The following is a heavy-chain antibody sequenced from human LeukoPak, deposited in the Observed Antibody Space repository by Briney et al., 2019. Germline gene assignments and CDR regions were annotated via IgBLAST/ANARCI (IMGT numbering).Heavy chain of an antibody. J-gene: IGHJ4*02. D-gene: IGHD6-13*01. CDR1: GFSITTGYF. CDR3: ARVIDVAAAGYFDS. CDR2: IFRIGST. V-gene: IGHV4-38-2*02. Sequence: SETLSLTCTVSGFSITTGYFWAWIRQPPGKGLEWIGTIFRIGSTYYNPSLKSRVTISVDTSKNRFSLKLSSVTAADTALYYCARVIDVAAAGYFDSWGQGTQVTVSS.